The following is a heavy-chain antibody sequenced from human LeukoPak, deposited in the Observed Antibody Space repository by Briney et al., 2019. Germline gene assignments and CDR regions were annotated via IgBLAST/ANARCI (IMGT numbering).Heavy chain of an antibody. CDR2: IWYDGSNK. Sequence: GGSLRLSCAASGFTFSSYGMHWVRQAPGKGLEWVAVIWYDGSNKYYADSVKGRFTISRDNSKNTLYLQMSSLRAEDTAVYYCARSRGAGPAAYFDYWGQGTLITVSS. D-gene: IGHD6-19*01. V-gene: IGHV3-33*01. CDR3: ARSRGAGPAAYFDY. CDR1: GFTFSSYG. J-gene: IGHJ4*02.